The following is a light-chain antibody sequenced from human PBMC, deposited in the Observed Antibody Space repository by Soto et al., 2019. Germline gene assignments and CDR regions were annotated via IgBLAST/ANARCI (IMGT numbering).Light chain of an antibody. CDR1: SIDVGSYNL. CDR3: CSYGGRNTFV. J-gene: IGLJ1*01. CDR2: EVS. V-gene: IGLV2-23*02. Sequence: QSALAQHASVSGSPGQSITISCTGTSIDVGSYNLVSWYQQHPGRAPKLMIYEVSKRPSGVSNRFSGSKSGNTASLTISGLQAEDEADYSCCSYGGRNTFVFGTGTKLTVL.